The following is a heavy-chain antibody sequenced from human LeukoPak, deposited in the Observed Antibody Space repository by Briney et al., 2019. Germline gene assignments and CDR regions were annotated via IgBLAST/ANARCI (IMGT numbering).Heavy chain of an antibody. CDR3: AREQQWLIRLYYYYGMDV. D-gene: IGHD6-19*01. CDR2: IYYSGST. CDR1: GGSISSYY. V-gene: IGHV4-59*12. J-gene: IGHJ6*02. Sequence: SETLSLTCTVSGGSISSYYCSWIRQPPGKGLEWIGYIYYSGSTSYNPSLKSRVTISVDTSKNQFSLKLSSVTAADTAVYYCAREQQWLIRLYYYYGMDVWGQGTTVTVSS.